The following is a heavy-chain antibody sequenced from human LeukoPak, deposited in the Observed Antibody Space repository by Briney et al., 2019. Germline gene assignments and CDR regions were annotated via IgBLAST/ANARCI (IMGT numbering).Heavy chain of an antibody. CDR2: ISSSGSTI. J-gene: IGHJ4*02. V-gene: IGHV3-11*04. CDR1: GFTFSDYY. Sequence: GGSLRLSCAASGFTFSDYYMTWIRQAPGKGLEWVSYISSSGSTIYYADSVKGRFTISRDNAKNSLYLQMNSLRAEGTAVYYCARYYYDSSGYYYIDYWGQGTLVTVSS. CDR3: ARYYYDSSGYYYIDY. D-gene: IGHD3-22*01.